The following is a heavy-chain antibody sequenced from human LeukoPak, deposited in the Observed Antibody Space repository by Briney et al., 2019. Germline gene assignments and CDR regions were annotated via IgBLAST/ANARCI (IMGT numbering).Heavy chain of an antibody. D-gene: IGHD2-2*01. V-gene: IGHV3-11*04. J-gene: IGHJ4*02. CDR1: GFTFSDYY. CDR2: ISSSGRTI. Sequence: GGSLRLSCAGSGFTFSDYYMSWIRQAPGKGLEWVSYISSSGRTIYYADSVQGRFTISRDNAKNSLYLQMNSLRAEDTAVYYCARADCSSSSCYELDYWGQGILVTVSS. CDR3: ARADCSSSSCYELDY.